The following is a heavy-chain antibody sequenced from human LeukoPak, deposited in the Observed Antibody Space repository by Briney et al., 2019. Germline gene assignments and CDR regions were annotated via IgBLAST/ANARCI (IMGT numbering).Heavy chain of an antibody. V-gene: IGHV3-23*03. CDR3: AKDIELFMS. Sequence: PGGSLRLSCAASGFTFSSFAMSWIRQPPGKGLEWISGLNHGGTTTFYPSLMNRRFTISRDDSNSTLFLQMDNLSVEDTATYYCAKDIELFMSRGQGTLVIVSS. CDR2: LNHGGTTT. J-gene: IGHJ4*02. CDR1: GFTFSSFA. D-gene: IGHD1-26*01.